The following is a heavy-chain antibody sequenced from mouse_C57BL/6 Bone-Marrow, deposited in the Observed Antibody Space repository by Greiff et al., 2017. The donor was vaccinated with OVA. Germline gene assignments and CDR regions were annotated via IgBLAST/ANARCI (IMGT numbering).Heavy chain of an antibody. Sequence: EVKLVESGGGLVQPGGSLSLSCAASGFTFTDYYMSWVRQPPGKALEWLGFIRNKANGYTTEYSASVKGRFTISRDNSLSILYLQMNALRAEDSATYYCARSPYYSNSYFDYWGQGTTLTVSS. CDR3: ARSPYYSNSYFDY. CDR2: IRNKANGYTT. D-gene: IGHD2-5*01. J-gene: IGHJ2*01. CDR1: GFTFTDYY. V-gene: IGHV7-3*01.